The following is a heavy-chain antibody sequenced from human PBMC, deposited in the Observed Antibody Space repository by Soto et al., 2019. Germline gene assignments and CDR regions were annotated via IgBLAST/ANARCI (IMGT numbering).Heavy chain of an antibody. J-gene: IGHJ6*02. V-gene: IGHV5-10-1*01. CDR3: XLWFGERFDYYYYGMDV. CDR1: GYSFTIYW. Sequence: PGESLKISCKGSGYSFTIYWISWVRQMPGKGLEWMGRIDPSDSYTNYSPSFQGHVTISADKSISTAYLQWSSLKASDTAMYYCXLWFGERFDYYYYGMDVWGQGTTVTVSS. D-gene: IGHD3-10*01. CDR2: IDPSDSYT.